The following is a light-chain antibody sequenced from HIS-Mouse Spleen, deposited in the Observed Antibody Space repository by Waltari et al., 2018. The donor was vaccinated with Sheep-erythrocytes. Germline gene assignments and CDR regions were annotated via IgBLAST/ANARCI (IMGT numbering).Light chain of an antibody. CDR3: QQYGSSRQQTFT. CDR1: QSVSSSY. Sequence: EIVLTQSPGTLSLSPGERATLSCRASQSVSSSYLAWYQQKPGQAPRLLIYGASSRATGIPDRFSGSGSGTDFTLTISRLEPEDFAVYYCQQYGSSRQQTFTFGGGTKVEIK. V-gene: IGKV3-20*01. J-gene: IGKJ4*01. CDR2: GAS.